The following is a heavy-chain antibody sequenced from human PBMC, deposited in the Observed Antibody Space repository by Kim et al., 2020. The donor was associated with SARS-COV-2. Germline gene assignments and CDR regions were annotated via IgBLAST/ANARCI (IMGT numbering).Heavy chain of an antibody. J-gene: IGHJ5*02. D-gene: IGHD3-10*01. Sequence: TKHYADSVKGQFTISRDNAKNSLYLQMNSLRDEDTAVYYCARSGSGYFDPWGQGTLVTVSS. CDR3: ARSGSGYFDP. V-gene: IGHV3-48*02. CDR2: TK.